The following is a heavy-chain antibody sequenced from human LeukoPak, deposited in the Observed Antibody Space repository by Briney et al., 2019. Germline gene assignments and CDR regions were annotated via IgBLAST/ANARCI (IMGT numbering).Heavy chain of an antibody. Sequence: ASVTVSFTASGYTFTSYYMHWVRQAPGQGLEWMGIINPSGGSTSYAQKFQGRVTMTRDTSTSTVYMELSSLRSEDTAVYYCARDRGSYPFDYWGQGTLVTVSS. V-gene: IGHV1-46*01. CDR3: ARDRGSYPFDY. CDR1: GYTFTSYY. CDR2: INPSGGST. J-gene: IGHJ4*02. D-gene: IGHD1-26*01.